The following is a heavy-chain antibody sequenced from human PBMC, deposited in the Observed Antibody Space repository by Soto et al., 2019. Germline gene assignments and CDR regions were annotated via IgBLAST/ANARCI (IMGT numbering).Heavy chain of an antibody. CDR3: ARDKITGLFDY. V-gene: IGHV4-34*01. CDR1: GGSFSGYY. J-gene: IGHJ4*02. Sequence: QVQLQQWGAGLLKPSETLSLTCAVYGGSFSGYYWTWIRQPPGTGLEWIGEINHSGSTNYNPSLKSRFPIAVDTSQNKFSLKLTSVTAADTAVYYCARDKITGLFDYWGQGTLVTVSS. D-gene: IGHD2-8*02. CDR2: INHSGST.